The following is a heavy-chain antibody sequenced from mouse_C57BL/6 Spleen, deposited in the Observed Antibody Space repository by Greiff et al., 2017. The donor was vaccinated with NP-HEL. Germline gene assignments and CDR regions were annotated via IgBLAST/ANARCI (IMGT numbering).Heavy chain of an antibody. D-gene: IGHD1-1*01. CDR3: ARTTVVAKRFAY. CDR2: IDPSDSYT. J-gene: IGHJ3*01. V-gene: IGHV1-69*01. Sequence: SGAELVMPGASVKLSCKASGYTFTSYWMHWVKQRPGQGLEWIGEIDPSDSYTNYNQKFKGKSTLTVDKSSSTAYMQLSSLTSEDSAVSYCARTTVVAKRFAYWGQGTMVTVSA. CDR1: GYTFTSYW.